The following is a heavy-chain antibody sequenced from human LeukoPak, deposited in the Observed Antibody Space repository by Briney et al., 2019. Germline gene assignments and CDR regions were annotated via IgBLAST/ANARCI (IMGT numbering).Heavy chain of an antibody. J-gene: IGHJ4*02. V-gene: IGHV3-15*01. CDR3: TTDYGDYVSGYFDY. CDR1: GFTFSNAW. D-gene: IGHD4-17*01. Sequence: GGSLRLSCAASGFTFSNAWMSWVRQAPGKGLEWVGRIKSKTDGGTTDYAAPVKGRFTISRDDSKNTLYLQMNSLKTEDTAVYYCTTDYGDYVSGYFDYWGQGTLVTVSS. CDR2: IKSKTDGGTT.